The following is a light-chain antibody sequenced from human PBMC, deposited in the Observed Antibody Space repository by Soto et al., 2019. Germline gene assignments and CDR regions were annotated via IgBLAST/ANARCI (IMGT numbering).Light chain of an antibody. CDR3: CSYAGSSTYV. CDR2: EGS. CDR1: SXDVGSYNL. J-gene: IGLJ1*01. V-gene: IGLV2-23*01. Sequence: QSVLTQPASVSGSPGQSITISCTGTSXDVGSYNLVSWYQQHPGKAPKLMIYEGSKRPSGVSNRFSGSKSGNTASLTISRLQAEDEADYYCCSYAGSSTYVFGTGTKVILL.